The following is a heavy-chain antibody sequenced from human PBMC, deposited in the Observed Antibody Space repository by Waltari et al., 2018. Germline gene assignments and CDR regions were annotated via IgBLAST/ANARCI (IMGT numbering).Heavy chain of an antibody. J-gene: IGHJ6*03. V-gene: IGHV4-34*01. CDR2: IKHSGRT. D-gene: IGHD3-10*01. Sequence: QVQLQQWGAGLLKPSETLSLTCAVYGGSFSGYYWSWIRQPPGKGLEWIGDIKHSGRTNYNPSLKGRVTISVDTSKNQFSLKLSSVTAADTAVYYCARGRITMVQGVIITDYYYYMDVWGKGTTVTVSS. CDR3: ARGRITMVQGVIITDYYYYMDV. CDR1: GGSFSGYY.